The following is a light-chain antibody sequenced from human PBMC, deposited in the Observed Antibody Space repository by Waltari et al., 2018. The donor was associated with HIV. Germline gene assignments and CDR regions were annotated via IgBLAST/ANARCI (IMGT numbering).Light chain of an antibody. CDR3: QSADSSGTYAV. J-gene: IGLJ7*01. CDR2: KDS. Sequence: SYELTQPPSVSVSPGQTARITCSGDVLPTHYAYWYQQKPGQAPVVVISKDSERPSGIPERFSGARSVKTVTLTISGVQAEDEADYYCQSADSSGTYAVFGGGTQLTVL. V-gene: IGLV3-25*03. CDR1: VLPTHY.